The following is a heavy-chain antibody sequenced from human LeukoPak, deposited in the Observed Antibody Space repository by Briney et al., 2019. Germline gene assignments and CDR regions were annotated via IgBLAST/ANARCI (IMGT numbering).Heavy chain of an antibody. CDR3: AKEVLLWFGETTGPWDY. CDR2: IYYSGST. J-gene: IGHJ4*02. CDR1: GGSIGSYY. Sequence: SETLSLTCTVSGGSIGSYYWSWIRQPPGKGLEWIGYIYYSGSTNYNPSLKSRVTISVDTSKNQFSLKLSSVTAADTAVYYCAKEVLLWFGETTGPWDYWGQGTLVTVSS. V-gene: IGHV4-59*01. D-gene: IGHD3-10*01.